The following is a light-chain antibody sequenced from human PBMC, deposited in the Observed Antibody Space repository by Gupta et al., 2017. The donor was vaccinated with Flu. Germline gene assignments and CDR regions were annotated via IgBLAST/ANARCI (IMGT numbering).Light chain of an antibody. CDR2: EVS. J-gene: IGLJ1*01. Sequence: SITSSCTGTSRDVGGDNYVSWYQQHPGKAPKLMIYEVSKRPSGVSNRFSGSKSGNTASLTISGLQAEDEADYYCSSYTSSSTYVFGTGTKVTVL. CDR3: SSYTSSSTYV. V-gene: IGLV2-14*01. CDR1: SRDVGGDNY.